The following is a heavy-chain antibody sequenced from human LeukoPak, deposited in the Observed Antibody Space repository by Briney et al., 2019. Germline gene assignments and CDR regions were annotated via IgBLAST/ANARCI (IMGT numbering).Heavy chain of an antibody. V-gene: IGHV4-34*01. J-gene: IGHJ3*02. CDR3: ARRVRWRYDAFDI. CDR2: INHSGST. CDR1: GGSFSGYY. D-gene: IGHD4-17*01. Sequence: SETLSLTCAVYGGSFSGYYWSWIRQPPGKGLEWIGEINHSGSTNYNPSLKSRVTISVDTSKNQFSLKLSSVTAADTAVYYCARRVRWRYDAFDIWGQGTMVTVSS.